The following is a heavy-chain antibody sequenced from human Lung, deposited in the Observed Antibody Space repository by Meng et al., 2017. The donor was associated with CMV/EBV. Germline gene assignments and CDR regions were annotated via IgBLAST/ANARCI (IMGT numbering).Heavy chain of an antibody. Sequence: ASXXVSXKASCYTFTNYVINWARQAPGQRVEWMGWVSGYNDNTKYAHILQDRVTMTTDISTSTAYLELRSLRYDGTAIYYCTRTSCNSTNCSPSYCYALEVWXQGTXVTVSS. CDR1: CYTFTNYV. V-gene: IGHV1-18*01. D-gene: IGHD2/OR15-2a*01. J-gene: IGHJ6*02. CDR3: TRTSCNSTNCSPSYCYALEV. CDR2: VSGYNDNT.